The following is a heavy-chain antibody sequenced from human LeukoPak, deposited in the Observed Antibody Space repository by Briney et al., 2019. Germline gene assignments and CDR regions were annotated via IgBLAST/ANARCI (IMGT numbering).Heavy chain of an antibody. J-gene: IGHJ5*02. CDR3: VRDRSPRSGIAARRGHWFDP. CDR2: IYYSGST. CDR1: GGSISSYY. D-gene: IGHD6-6*01. V-gene: IGHV4-59*01. Sequence: PSETLSLTCTVSGGSISSYYWSWIRQPPGKGLEWIGYIYYSGSTNYNPSLKSRVTISVDTSKNQFSLKLSSVTAADTAVYYCVRDRSPRSGIAARRGHWFDPWGQGTLVTVSS.